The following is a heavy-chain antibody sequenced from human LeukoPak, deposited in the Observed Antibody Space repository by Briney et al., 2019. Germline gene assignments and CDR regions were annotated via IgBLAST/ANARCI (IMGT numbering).Heavy chain of an antibody. V-gene: IGHV3-7*03. J-gene: IGHJ4*02. Sequence: PGGSLRLSCAASGFTFSSYWMSWVRQAPGKGLEWVANIKQDGSEKYYVDSVKGRFTISRDNSKNTLFLQMNSLKVEDTAVYYCAKRITFGGVIGPGFDYWGQGTLVTVSS. CDR1: GFTFSSYW. D-gene: IGHD3-16*02. CDR2: IKQDGSEK. CDR3: AKRITFGGVIGPGFDY.